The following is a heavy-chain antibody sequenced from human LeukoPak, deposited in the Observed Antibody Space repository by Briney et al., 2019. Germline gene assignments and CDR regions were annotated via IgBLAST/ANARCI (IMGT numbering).Heavy chain of an antibody. Sequence: SETLSLTCTVSGGSISSSSYYWGWIRQPPGKGLEWIGSIYYSGSTYYNPSLKSRVTISVDTSKNQFSLKLSSVTAADTAVYYCAKSHVSTATGTGRYFDYWGQGTLVTVSS. V-gene: IGHV4-39*07. J-gene: IGHJ4*02. CDR3: AKSHVSTATGTGRYFDY. CDR2: IYYSGST. CDR1: GGSISSSSYY. D-gene: IGHD3-9*01.